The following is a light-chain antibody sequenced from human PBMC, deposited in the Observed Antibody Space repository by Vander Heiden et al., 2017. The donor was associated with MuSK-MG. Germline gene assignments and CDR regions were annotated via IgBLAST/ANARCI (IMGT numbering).Light chain of an antibody. CDR3: QKCNSAPFT. J-gene: IGKJ4*01. CDR1: EGISNY. Sequence: DIQVTHSPSSLSASVGDRVTITCRASEGISNYLDWYQQKPGKGPKLLIYATSTLHLGVPSRFSGSGSEKDFTLTISSLQPEDVATYYCQKCNSAPFTFGRGTKVEIK. CDR2: ATS. V-gene: IGKV1-27*01.